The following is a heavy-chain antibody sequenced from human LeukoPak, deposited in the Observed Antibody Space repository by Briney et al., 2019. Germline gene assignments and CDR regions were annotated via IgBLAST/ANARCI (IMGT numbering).Heavy chain of an antibody. V-gene: IGHV3-23*01. CDR1: EFIFSSYA. CDR3: VKGFCVGTSCLPRFGLGSN. D-gene: IGHD2-2*01. Sequence: PGGSLRLSCAASEFIFSSYAMNWVRQAPGKGLEWVSGLTDSGGTSYYTDSVRGRFTISRDNSKNTLYLQMNSLRAEDTAVYYCVKGFCVGTSCLPRFGLGSNWGQGTLVTVSS. J-gene: IGHJ4*02. CDR2: LTDSGGTS.